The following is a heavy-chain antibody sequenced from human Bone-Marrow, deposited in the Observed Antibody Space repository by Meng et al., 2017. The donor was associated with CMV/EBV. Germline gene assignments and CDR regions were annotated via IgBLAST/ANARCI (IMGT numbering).Heavy chain of an antibody. Sequence: SETLSLTCTVSGGSISSSSYYWGWLGQPPGKGLEWIGSIYYSGSTYYNPSLKRRVTVSVDTSKGQFSLKLSAVTAADTAVYYCAGEKVNYGMDVWGQGTTVTVSS. CDR3: AGEKVNYGMDV. D-gene: IGHD4-11*01. V-gene: IGHV4-39*07. CDR2: IYYSGST. J-gene: IGHJ6*02. CDR1: GGSISSSSYY.